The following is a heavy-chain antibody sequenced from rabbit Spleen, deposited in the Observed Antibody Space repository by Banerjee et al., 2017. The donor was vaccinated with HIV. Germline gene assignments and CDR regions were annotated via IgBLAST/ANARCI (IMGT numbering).Heavy chain of an antibody. CDR3: ARVYSGYGLLGRLDL. CDR2: IAGGTSAGT. J-gene: IGHJ3*01. CDR1: GFSFSSSCY. D-gene: IGHD1-1*01. V-gene: IGHV1S40*01. Sequence: QSLEESGGDLVKPGASLTLTCTASGFSFSSSCYMCWVRQAPGKGLEWIGCIAGGTSAGTWYASWVNGRFTISKSSSTTVTLQMTSLTAADTATYFCARVYSGYGLLGRLDLWGQGTLVTVS.